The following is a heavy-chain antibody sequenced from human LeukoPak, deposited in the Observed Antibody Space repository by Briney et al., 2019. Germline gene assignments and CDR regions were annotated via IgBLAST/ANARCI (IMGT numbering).Heavy chain of an antibody. V-gene: IGHV4-34*01. CDR1: GGSFSDYY. Sequence: SETQSLTCAVYGGSFSDYYWSWVRQPPGKGLEWIGEINHSGRTDYNPSLKSRVTISVDTSKNQFSLKLSSVTAADTAMYYCARGGVTPIRLPIWGQGTMVTVSS. CDR3: ARGGVTPIRLPI. CDR2: INHSGRT. J-gene: IGHJ3*02. D-gene: IGHD2-21*02.